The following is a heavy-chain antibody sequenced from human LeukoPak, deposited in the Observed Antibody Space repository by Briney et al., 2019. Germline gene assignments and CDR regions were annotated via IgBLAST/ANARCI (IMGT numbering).Heavy chain of an antibody. CDR1: GGSISSYY. J-gene: IGHJ4*02. CDR3: ARGPLPNDPRAHYFDY. V-gene: IGHV4-59*01. CDR2: IYYSGST. Sequence: SETLSLTCTVSGGSISSYYWSWIRQPPGKGLEWIGYIYYSGSTNYNPSLKSRVTISVDTSKNQFSLKLSSVTAADTAVYYCARGPLPNDPRAHYFDYWGQGTLVTVSS. D-gene: IGHD1-1*01.